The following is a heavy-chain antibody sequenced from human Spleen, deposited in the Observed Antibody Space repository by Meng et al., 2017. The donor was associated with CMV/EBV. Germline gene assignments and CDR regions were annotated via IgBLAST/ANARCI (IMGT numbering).Heavy chain of an antibody. J-gene: IGHJ3*02. V-gene: IGHV1-2*02. CDR3: VRDCGGNCYDAFDI. CDR2: INPNTGGT. Sequence: ASVKVSCKASGYRFTGYYVNWVRQAPGQGLEWMGWINPNTGGTHDAQKFQGRVTMTRDMSISTAYMELSSLRSDDTAVYYCVRDCGGNCYDAFDIWGQGTMVTVSS. D-gene: IGHD2-21*02. CDR1: GYRFTGYY.